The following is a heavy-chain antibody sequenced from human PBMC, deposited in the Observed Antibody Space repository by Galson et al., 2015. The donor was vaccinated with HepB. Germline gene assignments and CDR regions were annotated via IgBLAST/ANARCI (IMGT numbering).Heavy chain of an antibody. Sequence: SVKVSCKASGYSFTNYGITWVRQAPGQGLEWMGWISAFNGDTNYAQKFQGRVTMTTDTSTSTANMELRSLISDDTAVYYCARDKAEVWDHWGQGTLVTVSS. CDR3: ARDKAEVWDH. D-gene: IGHD1-26*01. CDR1: GYSFTNYG. V-gene: IGHV1-18*04. J-gene: IGHJ4*02. CDR2: ISAFNGDT.